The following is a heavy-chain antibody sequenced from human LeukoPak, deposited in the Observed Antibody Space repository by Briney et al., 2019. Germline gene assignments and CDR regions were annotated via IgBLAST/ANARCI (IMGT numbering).Heavy chain of an antibody. J-gene: IGHJ4*02. CDR3: ARGSVGYCSGGSCYDY. D-gene: IGHD2-15*01. Sequence: GGSLRLSCAASGFTFSSYSMNWVRQAPGKGLEWVSSISSSSSYIYYADSVKGRFTISRDKAKNSLYLQMNSLRAEDTAVYYCARGSVGYCSGGSCYDYWGQGTLVTVSS. CDR2: ISSSSSYI. V-gene: IGHV3-21*01. CDR1: GFTFSSYS.